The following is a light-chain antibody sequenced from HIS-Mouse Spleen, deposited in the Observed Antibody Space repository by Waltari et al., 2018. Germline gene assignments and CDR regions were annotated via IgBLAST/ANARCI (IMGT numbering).Light chain of an antibody. V-gene: IGLV3-10*01. CDR2: EDS. CDR1: ACPKKY. CDR3: YSTDSSGNHRV. Sequence: SYELTQPPSVSVSPGKTARITCSGDACPKKYAYWYQQKSGQAPVLVIYEDSKRPSGIPERFSGSSSGTMATLTISGAQVEDEADYYCYSTDSSGNHRVFGGGTKLTVL. J-gene: IGLJ2*01.